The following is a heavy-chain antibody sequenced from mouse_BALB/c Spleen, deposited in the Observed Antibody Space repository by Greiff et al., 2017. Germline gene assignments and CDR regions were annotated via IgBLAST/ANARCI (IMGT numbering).Heavy chain of an antibody. CDR3: ARSGGYYPYWYFDV. CDR1: GYTFTSYW. CDR2: IYPGDGDT. D-gene: IGHD2-3*01. J-gene: IGHJ1*01. Sequence: QVQLKESGAELARPGASVKLSCKASGYTFTSYWMQWVKQRPGQGLEWIGAIYPGDGDTRYTQKFKGKATLTADKSSSTAYMQLSSLASEDSAVYYCARSGGYYPYWYFDVWGAGTTVTVSS. V-gene: IGHV1-87*01.